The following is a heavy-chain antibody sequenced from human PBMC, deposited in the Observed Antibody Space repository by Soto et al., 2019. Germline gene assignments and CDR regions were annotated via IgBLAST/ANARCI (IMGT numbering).Heavy chain of an antibody. CDR3: AGRYGPGFDY. CDR1: GGSVSSYNYY. D-gene: IGHD4-17*01. J-gene: IGHJ4*02. Sequence: SETLSLTCTVSGGSVSSYNYYWCWIRQPPGKELEWIGYIYYSGSTNYNPSLKSRVTISVDTSKNQFSLKLSSVTAADTAVYSCAGRYGPGFDYWGQGTLVTVSS. V-gene: IGHV4-61*01. CDR2: IYYSGST.